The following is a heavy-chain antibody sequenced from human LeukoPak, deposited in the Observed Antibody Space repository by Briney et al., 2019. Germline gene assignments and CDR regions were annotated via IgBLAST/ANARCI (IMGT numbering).Heavy chain of an antibody. V-gene: IGHV3-7*04. Sequence: GGSLRLSCAASGFTFNNYAMSWVRQAPGKGLEWVANIKQDGSEKYYVDSVKGRSTISRDNAKNSLYLQMNSLRAEDTAVYYCARVRLYYDSSGYYQTLFDYWGQGTLVTVSS. D-gene: IGHD3-22*01. CDR2: IKQDGSEK. CDR1: GFTFNNYA. J-gene: IGHJ4*02. CDR3: ARVRLYYDSSGYYQTLFDY.